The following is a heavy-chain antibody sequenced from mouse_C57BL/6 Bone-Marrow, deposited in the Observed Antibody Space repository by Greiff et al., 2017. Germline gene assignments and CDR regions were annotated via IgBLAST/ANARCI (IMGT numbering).Heavy chain of an antibody. Sequence: QVQLQQSGPELVKPGASVKISCKASGYAFSSSWMNWVKQRPGKGLEWIGRIYPGDGDTNYNGKFKGKATLTADKSSSTAYMQLSSLTSEDSAVYFCASPHYYCFDYWGQGTTLTVSS. J-gene: IGHJ2*01. CDR2: IYPGDGDT. D-gene: IGHD1-2*01. CDR1: GYAFSSSW. CDR3: ASPHYYCFDY. V-gene: IGHV1-82*01.